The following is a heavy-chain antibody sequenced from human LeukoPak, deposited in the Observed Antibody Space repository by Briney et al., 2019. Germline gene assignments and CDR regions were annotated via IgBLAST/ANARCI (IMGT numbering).Heavy chain of an antibody. CDR3: AGGSSWYRGIDY. CDR1: GFTFSSYA. CDR2: ISTNGGST. V-gene: IGHV3-64*01. Sequence: PGGSLRLSCAASGFTFSSYAMYWVRQAPGKGLEYVSAISTNGGSTYYANSVKGRFTISRDNSKNTLYLQMDSLRAEDMGVYYCAGGSSWYRGIDYWGQGTLVTVSS. D-gene: IGHD6-13*01. J-gene: IGHJ4*02.